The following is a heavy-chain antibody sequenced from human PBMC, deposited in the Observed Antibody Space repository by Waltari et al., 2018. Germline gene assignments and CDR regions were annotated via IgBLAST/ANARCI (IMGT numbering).Heavy chain of an antibody. D-gene: IGHD2-2*02. Sequence: QVQLVQSGAEVKKPGSSVKVSCKASGGTFSSYAISWVRRAPGQGLEWMGGIIPIFGTANYAQKFQGRVTITADESTSTAYMELSSLRSEDTAVYYCARVSCSSTSCYTGFDYWGQGTLVTVSS. CDR1: GGTFSSYA. CDR2: IIPIFGTA. J-gene: IGHJ4*02. CDR3: ARVSCSSTSCYTGFDY. V-gene: IGHV1-69*01.